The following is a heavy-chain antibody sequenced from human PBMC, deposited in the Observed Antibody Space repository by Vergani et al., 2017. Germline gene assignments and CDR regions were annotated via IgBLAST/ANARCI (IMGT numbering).Heavy chain of an antibody. Sequence: QVQLVESGGGVVQPGGSLRLSCIASGFTFRIYGMHWVRQAPGKGLEWVSFIRYDGSSEYYGDSVKGRFTISRDNAKNSLYLQMNSLRAEDTAVYYCARVGGSYYRFGAFDIWGQGTMVTVSS. V-gene: IGHV3-30*02. J-gene: IGHJ3*02. D-gene: IGHD1-26*01. CDR1: GFTFRIYG. CDR2: IRYDGSSE. CDR3: ARVGGSYYRFGAFDI.